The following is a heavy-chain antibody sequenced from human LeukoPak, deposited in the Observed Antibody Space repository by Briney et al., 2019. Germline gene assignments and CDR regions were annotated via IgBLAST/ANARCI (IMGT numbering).Heavy chain of an antibody. CDR2: IYSGGST. V-gene: IGHV3-66*01. CDR3: ARVGLWFGELHEN. D-gene: IGHD3-10*01. Sequence: GGSLRLSCAASGFTVSSNYMSWVRQAPGKGLEWVSVIYSGGSTYYADSVKGRFTISRDNSKNTLYIQMNSLRAEDTAVYYCARVGLWFGELHENWGQGTLVTVSS. J-gene: IGHJ4*02. CDR1: GFTVSSNY.